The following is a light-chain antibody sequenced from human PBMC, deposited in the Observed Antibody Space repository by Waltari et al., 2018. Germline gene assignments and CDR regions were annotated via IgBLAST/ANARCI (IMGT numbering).Light chain of an antibody. CDR1: QSISSY. V-gene: IGKV1-39*01. Sequence: DIQMTQSPSSLSASVGDRVPITFRASQSISSYLNWDQQKPGKAPKLLIYAASTLQSGVPSRFSGGGSGTDFTLTISSLQPEDFATYYCQQSYSTPKTFGQGTKLEIK. CDR2: AAS. CDR3: QQSYSTPKT. J-gene: IGKJ2*01.